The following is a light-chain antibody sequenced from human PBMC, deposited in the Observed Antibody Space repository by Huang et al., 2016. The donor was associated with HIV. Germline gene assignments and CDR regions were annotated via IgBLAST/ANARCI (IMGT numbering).Light chain of an antibody. CDR3: HQYYTTLQT. J-gene: IGKJ1*01. CDR2: WAS. V-gene: IGKV4-1*01. CDR1: QSVFNNSNSKNY. Sequence: DIVVTQSPVSLALSLGERAAINCTSSQSVFNNSNSKNYLSWDQLKPRQPPKFLIYWASTLESGVPDRFSGSGSGTDFTLTINNLQPEDLAVYFCHQYYTTLQTFGQGTRL.